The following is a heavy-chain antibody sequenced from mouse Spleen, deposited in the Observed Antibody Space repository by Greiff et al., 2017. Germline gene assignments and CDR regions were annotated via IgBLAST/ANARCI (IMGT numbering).Heavy chain of an antibody. CDR1: GFTFSDYG. CDR3: ARCDGNYEVLTY. CDR2: ISNLAYSI. D-gene: IGHD2-1*01. J-gene: IGHJ3*01. Sequence: DVMLVESGGGLVKPGGSLKLSCAASGFTFSDYGMAWVRQAPGKGPEWVAFISNLAYSIYYADTVTGRFTISRENAKNTLYLEMSSLRSEDTAMYYCARCDGNYEVLTYWGQGTLVTVSA. V-gene: IGHV5-15*01.